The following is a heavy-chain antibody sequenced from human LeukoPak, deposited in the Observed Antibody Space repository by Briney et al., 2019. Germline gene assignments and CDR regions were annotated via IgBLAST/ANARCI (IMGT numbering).Heavy chain of an antibody. V-gene: IGHV1-18*01. CDR3: ARDPRCSSTSCYIEKIIDAFDI. CDR2: ISPFNGNI. Sequence: ASVKVSCKASGYTFSSSGINWVRQAPGQGLEWMGWISPFNGNIHYAQKFQGRVTMTTDSSTSTAYMELRSLRSDDTAVYHCARDPRCSSTSCYIEKIIDAFDIWGQGTMVTVSS. CDR1: GYTFSSSG. D-gene: IGHD2-2*02. J-gene: IGHJ3*02.